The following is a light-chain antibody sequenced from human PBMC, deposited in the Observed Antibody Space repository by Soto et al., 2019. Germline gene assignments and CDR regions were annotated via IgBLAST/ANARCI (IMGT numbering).Light chain of an antibody. CDR1: QSVSSSY. V-gene: IGKV3-20*01. CDR2: GAS. J-gene: IGKJ3*01. CDR3: QQYGSSPFT. Sequence: EIVLTQSPGTLSLSPGERATLSCRASQSVSSSYLAWYQQKPGQAPRLLIYGASSRATGTPDRFSGSGSGTDFTLTISRLEPEDFAVYYCQQYGSSPFTVGPGTKVDSK.